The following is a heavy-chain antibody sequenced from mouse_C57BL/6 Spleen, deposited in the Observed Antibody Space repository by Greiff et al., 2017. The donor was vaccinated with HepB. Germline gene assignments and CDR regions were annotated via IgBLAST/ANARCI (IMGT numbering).Heavy chain of an antibody. Sequence: QVQLQQSGAELVKPGASVKISCKASGYAFSSYWMNWVKQRPGKGLEWIGQIYPGDGDTNSNGKFKGKATLTADKSSSTAYMQLSSLTSEDSAVYFCARECNSYYYAMDYWGQGTSVTVSS. CDR1: GYAFSSYW. J-gene: IGHJ4*01. CDR2: IYPGDGDT. V-gene: IGHV1-80*01. CDR3: ARECNSYYYAMDY. D-gene: IGHD2-1*01.